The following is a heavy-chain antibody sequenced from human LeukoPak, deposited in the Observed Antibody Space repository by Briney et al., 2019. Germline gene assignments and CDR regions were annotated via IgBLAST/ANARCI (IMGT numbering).Heavy chain of an antibody. CDR2: IYTSGST. D-gene: IGHD2-2*01. CDR3: ARHAPMPPFRYFDY. CDR1: GGSISSYY. J-gene: IGHJ4*02. Sequence: PSETLSLTCTVSGGSISSYYWSWIRQPPGKGLEWIGYIYTSGSTNYNPSLKSRVTISVDTSKNQFSLKLSSVTAADTAVYYCARHAPMPPFRYFDYWGQGTLVTVSS. V-gene: IGHV4-4*09.